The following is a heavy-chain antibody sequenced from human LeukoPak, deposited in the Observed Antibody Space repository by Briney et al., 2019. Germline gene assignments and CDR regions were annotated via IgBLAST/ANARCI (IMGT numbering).Heavy chain of an antibody. CDR3: ARGDGPIHGRYYFDY. J-gene: IGHJ4*02. D-gene: IGHD3-10*01. Sequence: SSETLSLTCSVYGGSFSGFYWNWIRQPPGKGLEWIGEINHSGSTHYSPSLKSRLSISVDPSKNQFSLKLSSVTAADTAVYYCARGDGPIHGRYYFDYWGQGTLITVSS. CDR1: GGSFSGFY. CDR2: INHSGST. V-gene: IGHV4-34*01.